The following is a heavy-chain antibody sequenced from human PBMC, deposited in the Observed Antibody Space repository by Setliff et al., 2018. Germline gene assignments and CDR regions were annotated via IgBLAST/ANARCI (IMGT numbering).Heavy chain of an antibody. CDR3: ARRRATFGGRGYNYYYYYMDV. Sequence: SETLSLTCTVSGGSISNYYWSWFRQPPGKGLEWIGYIYTSGSTYYSPSLKSRVTISVDTSKNQFSLKLSSVTAADTAVYYCARRRATFGGRGYNYYYYYMDVWGKGTTVTVSS. V-gene: IGHV4-4*08. D-gene: IGHD3-16*01. J-gene: IGHJ6*03. CDR1: GGSISNYY. CDR2: IYTSGST.